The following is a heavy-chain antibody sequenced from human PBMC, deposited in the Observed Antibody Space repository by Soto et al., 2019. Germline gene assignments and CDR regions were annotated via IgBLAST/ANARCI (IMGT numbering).Heavy chain of an antibody. V-gene: IGHV3-30-3*01. Sequence: QVQLVESGGGVVQPGRSLRLSCAASGFTFTAFGLHWVRQAPGKGLEWVGLISFDGTTKYFADSVRGRFTISRDNSKNRLYLQMNNLKVEDSAIYFCAKETRSRAVTATRVNGMDVWGQGTTVTVSS. D-gene: IGHD2-21*02. CDR3: AKETRSRAVTATRVNGMDV. J-gene: IGHJ6*02. CDR2: ISFDGTTK. CDR1: GFTFTAFG.